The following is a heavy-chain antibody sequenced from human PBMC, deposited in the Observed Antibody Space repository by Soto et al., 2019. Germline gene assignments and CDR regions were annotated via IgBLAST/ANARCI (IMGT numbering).Heavy chain of an antibody. J-gene: IGHJ4*02. CDR1: GYSFTSYW. D-gene: IGHD3-22*01. V-gene: IGHV5-10-1*01. CDR2: IDPSDSYT. Sequence: GESLKISCKGSGYSFTSYWISWVRQMPGKGLEWMGRIDPSDSYTNYSPSFQGHVTISADKSISTAYLQWSSLKASDTAMYYWARLEYYYDSSGYSQFDYWGQGTLVTVSS. CDR3: ARLEYYYDSSGYSQFDY.